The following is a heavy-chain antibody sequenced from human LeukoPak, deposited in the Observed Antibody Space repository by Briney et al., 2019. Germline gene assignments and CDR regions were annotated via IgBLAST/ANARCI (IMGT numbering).Heavy chain of an antibody. V-gene: IGHV3-30*04. J-gene: IGHJ6*03. Sequence: PGGSLRLSCAASGFTFSSYAMHWVRQAPGKGLEWVAVISYDGSNKYYADSVKGRFTISRDNSKNTLYLRMNSLRAEDTAVYYCARDGYGSEDYYYYYYMDVWGKGTTVTVSS. CDR2: ISYDGSNK. CDR1: GFTFSSYA. D-gene: IGHD5-18*01. CDR3: ARDGYGSEDYYYYYYMDV.